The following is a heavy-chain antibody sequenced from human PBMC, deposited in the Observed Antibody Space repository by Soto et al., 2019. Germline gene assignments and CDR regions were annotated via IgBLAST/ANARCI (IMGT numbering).Heavy chain of an antibody. CDR2: VYYSGST. D-gene: IGHD6-13*01. Sequence: PSETLSPTCTVSGGSISSYYWSWIRQPPGKGLEWIGYVYYSGSTNYNPSLQSRVTISEDTSKNQFSLKLTSVTAADTAVYYCARQISSSWSYYFDYWGQGTPVTVSS. CDR3: ARQISSSWSYYFDY. CDR1: GGSISSYY. V-gene: IGHV4-59*08. J-gene: IGHJ4*02.